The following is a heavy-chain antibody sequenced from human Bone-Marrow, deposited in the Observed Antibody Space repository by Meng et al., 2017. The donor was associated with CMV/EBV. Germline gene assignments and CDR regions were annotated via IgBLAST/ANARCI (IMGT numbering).Heavy chain of an antibody. Sequence: GESLKISCAASGVTFSDAWMTWVRQASGKGLEWVGRIKSRAGGGTTDYAAPVKGRFTISRDESENMVYMQMNSLKTEDTAVYYCTIIGFAVAGLVQNYWGQGTLVTVSS. CDR2: IKSRAGGGTT. J-gene: IGHJ4*02. CDR1: GVTFSDAW. V-gene: IGHV3-15*01. D-gene: IGHD6-19*01. CDR3: TIIGFAVAGLVQNY.